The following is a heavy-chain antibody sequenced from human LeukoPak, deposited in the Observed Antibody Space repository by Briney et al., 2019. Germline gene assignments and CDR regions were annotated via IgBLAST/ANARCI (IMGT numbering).Heavy chain of an antibody. J-gene: IGHJ4*02. CDR2: ISSNSSYI. Sequence: GGSLRLSCAASGFTFSTYSMNWVRQAPGKGLDWVSSISSNSSYIYYADSVKGRFTISRDNAKNSLYLQMNSLRAEDTAVYYCARDLGIVGADYWGQGTLVTVSS. CDR3: ARDLGIVGADY. D-gene: IGHD1-26*01. V-gene: IGHV3-21*01. CDR1: GFTFSTYS.